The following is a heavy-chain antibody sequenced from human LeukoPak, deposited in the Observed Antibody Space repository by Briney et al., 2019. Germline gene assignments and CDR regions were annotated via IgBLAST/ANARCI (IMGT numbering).Heavy chain of an antibody. D-gene: IGHD3-10*01. Sequence: SQTLSLTCAISGDSVSSNSAAWNWIRQSPSRGLEWLGRTYYRSKWYHDYAVSVKSRITINPDTSKNQFSLQLNSVTPEDTAVYYCATIWFGELPMDEPEAFDFWGQGTMVTVSS. CDR2: TYYRSKWYH. J-gene: IGHJ3*01. CDR1: GDSVSSNSAA. V-gene: IGHV6-1*01. CDR3: ATIWFGELPMDEPEAFDF.